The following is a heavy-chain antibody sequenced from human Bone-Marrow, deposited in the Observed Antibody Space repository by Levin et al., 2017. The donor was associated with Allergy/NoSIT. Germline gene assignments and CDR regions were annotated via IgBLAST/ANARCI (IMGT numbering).Heavy chain of an antibody. D-gene: IGHD6-13*01. CDR2: IWYDGSNK. V-gene: IGHV3-33*01. Sequence: GGSLRLSCAASGFTFSSYGMHWVRQAPGKGLEWVAVIWYDGSNKYYADSVKGRFTISRDNSKNTLYLQMNSLRAEDTAVYYCARGYSSSWYVAYFDYWGQGTLVTVSS. CDR3: ARGYSSSWYVAYFDY. J-gene: IGHJ4*02. CDR1: GFTFSSYG.